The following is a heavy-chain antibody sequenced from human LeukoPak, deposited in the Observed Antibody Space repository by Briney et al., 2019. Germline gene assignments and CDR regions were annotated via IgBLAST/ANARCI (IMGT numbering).Heavy chain of an antibody. Sequence: PGGSLRLSCAASEFTFGAYVMHWVRQAPGKGLEWVAVISYDGSNKYYADSVKGRFTISRDNSKNTLYLQMNSLRAEDTAVYYCAKDFSRKKLSDYFDYWGQGTLVTVPS. D-gene: IGHD2/OR15-2a*01. CDR3: AKDFSRKKLSDYFDY. J-gene: IGHJ4*02. CDR1: EFTFGAYV. V-gene: IGHV3-30*18. CDR2: ISYDGSNK.